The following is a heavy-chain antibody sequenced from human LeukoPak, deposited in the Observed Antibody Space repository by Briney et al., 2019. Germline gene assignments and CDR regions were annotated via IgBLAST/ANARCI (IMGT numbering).Heavy chain of an antibody. J-gene: IGHJ3*02. D-gene: IGHD3-16*02. Sequence: GESLTISRQGSGYSFPNYSIGWVRQIPGKGLEWMGIIYPGDSDTTYNPSFQGQLTISPDKSISTAYLQWSSLKASDTAMYYCARSRAEKVPVWGSYRHHDAFDIWGQGTRVTVSP. CDR2: IYPGDSDT. CDR1: GYSFPNYS. CDR3: ARSRAEKVPVWGSYRHHDAFDI. V-gene: IGHV5-51*01.